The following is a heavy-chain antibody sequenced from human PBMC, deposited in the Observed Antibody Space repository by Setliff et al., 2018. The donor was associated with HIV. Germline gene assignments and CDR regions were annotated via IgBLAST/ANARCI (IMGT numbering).Heavy chain of an antibody. V-gene: IGHV1-69*10. Sequence: SVKVSCKASGYTFNSYDVNWVRLAAGQGLEWMGGIIPILGIANYAQKFQGRVTITTDESTSTAYMELSSLRSEDTAVYYCARGGQITSMIVGLMDYWGQGTLVTVSS. CDR1: GYTFNSYD. CDR3: ARGGQITSMIVGLMDY. CDR2: IIPILGIA. D-gene: IGHD3-22*01. J-gene: IGHJ4*02.